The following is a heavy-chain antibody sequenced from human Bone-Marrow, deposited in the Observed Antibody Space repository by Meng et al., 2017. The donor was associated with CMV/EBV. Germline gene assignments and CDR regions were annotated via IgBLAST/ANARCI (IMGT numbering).Heavy chain of an antibody. J-gene: IGHJ4*02. D-gene: IGHD2-2*01. V-gene: IGHV3-21*04. Sequence: GGSLRLSCTASGFTFSSYSMNWVRQAPGKGLEWVSSISSSSSYIYYADSVKGRFTISRENAKNSLYLQMNSLRAEDTALYYCARVGPVGDIVVVPAAPLDYWGQGNLVTVS. CDR2: ISSSSSYI. CDR3: ARVGPVGDIVVVPAAPLDY. CDR1: GFTFSSYS.